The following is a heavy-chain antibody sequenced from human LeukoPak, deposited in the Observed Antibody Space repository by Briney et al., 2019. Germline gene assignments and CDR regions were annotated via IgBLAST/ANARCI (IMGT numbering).Heavy chain of an antibody. V-gene: IGHV3-21*01. Sequence: GSLRLSCAASGFTFSSYSMNWVRQAPGKGLEWVSSISSSSSYIYYADSVKGRFTISRYNAKNSLYLQMNSLRAEDTAVYYCARDGLPPAFDYWGQGTLVTVSS. CDR3: ARDGLPPAFDY. J-gene: IGHJ4*02. CDR1: GFTFSSYS. D-gene: IGHD5/OR15-5a*01. CDR2: ISSSSSYI.